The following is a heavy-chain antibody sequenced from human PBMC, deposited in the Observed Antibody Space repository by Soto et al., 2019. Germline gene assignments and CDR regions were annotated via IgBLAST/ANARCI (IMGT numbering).Heavy chain of an antibody. CDR3: ARRMATKGGPFDY. J-gene: IGHJ4*02. CDR2: VYYSGTT. D-gene: IGHD5-12*01. Sequence: QLQLQESGPGLVKPSETLSLTCSVSGGSISSITYYWGWIRQPPGKRLEWIGNVYYSGTTYYNSSLKSRVTISVDTSKSEFSLKLNSVTAGDTAVYYCARRMATKGGPFDYWGQGTLVTVSS. V-gene: IGHV4-39*01. CDR1: GGSISSITYY.